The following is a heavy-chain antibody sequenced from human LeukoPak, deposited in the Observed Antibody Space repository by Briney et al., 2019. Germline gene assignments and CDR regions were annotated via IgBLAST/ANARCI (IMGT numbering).Heavy chain of an antibody. J-gene: IGHJ6*04. CDR2: ISSSGSNI. CDR1: GFTFSSYE. V-gene: IGHV3-48*03. CDR3: AELGITMIGGV. Sequence: AGGSLRLSCAASGFTFSSYEMNWVRQAPGKGLEWVSYISSSGSNIYYADSVKGRFTISRDNAKNSLYLQMNSLRAEDTAVYHCAELGITMIGGVWGKGTTVTISS. D-gene: IGHD3-10*02.